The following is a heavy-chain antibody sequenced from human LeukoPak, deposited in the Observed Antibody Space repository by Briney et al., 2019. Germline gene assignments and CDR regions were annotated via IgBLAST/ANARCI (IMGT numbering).Heavy chain of an antibody. Sequence: SVKVSCKASGGTFRSYAIRWLRQAPGQGLEWMGRIIPILGIAIYAQKFQGRVTITADKSTSTAYMELSSLRSEDTAVYYCASLPSYDYSSTWGQGTLVTVSS. V-gene: IGHV1-69*04. CDR3: ASLPSYDYSST. CDR1: GGTFRSYA. CDR2: IIPILGIA. D-gene: IGHD4-4*01. J-gene: IGHJ5*02.